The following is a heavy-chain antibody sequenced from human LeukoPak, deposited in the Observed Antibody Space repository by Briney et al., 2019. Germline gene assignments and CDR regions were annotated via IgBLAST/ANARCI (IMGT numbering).Heavy chain of an antibody. CDR3: ARMVFDSSGHYYFDH. Sequence: PGRSLRLSCAASGFTLRSYDMQWVRQSMEKGLEWVAAIGTAGDTYYPGSAKGRFSVSRENAKNSLYLHMNSLRAGDTAVYYCARMVFDSSGHYYFDHWGQGTLVTVSS. CDR2: IGTAGDT. D-gene: IGHD3-22*01. J-gene: IGHJ4*02. V-gene: IGHV3-13*01. CDR1: GFTLRSYD.